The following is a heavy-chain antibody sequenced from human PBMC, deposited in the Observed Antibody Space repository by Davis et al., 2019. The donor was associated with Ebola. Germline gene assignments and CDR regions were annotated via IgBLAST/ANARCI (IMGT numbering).Heavy chain of an antibody. Sequence: SETLSLTCTVSGGSISTYYWSWIRQPPGRGLEYIGYVYYNGDVDYNPSLNSRVTISVDTSENQLSLKLSSVTAADTAVYYCARWRRPPNWHFDLWGRGTLVIVSS. V-gene: IGHV4-59*01. CDR1: GGSISTYY. CDR2: VYYNGDV. D-gene: IGHD3-3*01. CDR3: ARWRRPPNWHFDL. J-gene: IGHJ2*01.